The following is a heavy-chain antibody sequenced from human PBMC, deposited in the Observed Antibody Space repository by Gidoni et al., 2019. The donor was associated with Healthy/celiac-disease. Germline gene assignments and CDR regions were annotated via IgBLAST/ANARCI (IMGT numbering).Heavy chain of an antibody. D-gene: IGHD5-12*01. Sequence: VQLVQSGAEVKKPGESLTISCKGSGYSFTSYWSGWVRQLPGKGLEWMGIIYPVDSDTRYSPSVQGQVTIAADKSISTDYLQWSSLKASDTAMYYCAGRLPVEMATIRGFDYWGQGTLVTVSS. CDR1: GYSFTSYW. CDR3: AGRLPVEMATIRGFDY. J-gene: IGHJ4*02. V-gene: IGHV5-51*01. CDR2: IYPVDSDT.